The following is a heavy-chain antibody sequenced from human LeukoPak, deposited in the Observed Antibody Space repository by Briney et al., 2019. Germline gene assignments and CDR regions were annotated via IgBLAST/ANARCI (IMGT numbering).Heavy chain of an antibody. CDR2: ISSSSNYI. CDR3: ARDNGGSSPFDY. D-gene: IGHD4-23*01. Sequence: GGSLRLSCAASGFTFSSYSMNWVRQAPGKGLEWVSSISSSSNYIYYADSVKGRFTFSRDNAKNSLYLHMNSLRAEDTAVYYCARDNGGSSPFDYWGQGTLVTVSS. CDR1: GFTFSSYS. J-gene: IGHJ4*02. V-gene: IGHV3-21*01.